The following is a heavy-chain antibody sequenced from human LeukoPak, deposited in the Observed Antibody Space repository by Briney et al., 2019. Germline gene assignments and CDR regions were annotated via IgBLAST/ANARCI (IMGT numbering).Heavy chain of an antibody. J-gene: IGHJ4*02. CDR1: GYSFSSYNFN. V-gene: IGHV6-1*01. CDR2: TYYSSKWYN. Sequence: SQSLSLTCTISGYSFSSYNFNWIWITHSPSRDLKWLVSTYYSSKWYNDYSVSVKTIITINPDTSKNQLSLQLKSVTPEDTAVYYWARQVAGRRGFDYWGQGTLVTVSS. D-gene: IGHD6-19*01. CDR3: ARQVAGRRGFDY.